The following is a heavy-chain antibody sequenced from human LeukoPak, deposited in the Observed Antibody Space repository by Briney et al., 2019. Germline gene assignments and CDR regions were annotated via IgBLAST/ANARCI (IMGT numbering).Heavy chain of an antibody. V-gene: IGHV4-59*08. CDR3: ARHKSGYYYDAFDI. CDR1: GGSISSYY. J-gene: IGHJ3*02. Sequence: SETLSLTCNVSGGSISSYYWSWIRQPPGKGLEYIGYIYYSGSTNYNPSLKSRVTISVDTSKNQFSLNLSSVTAADTAMYYCARHKSGYYYDAFDIWGQGTMVTVSS. CDR2: IYYSGST. D-gene: IGHD1-26*01.